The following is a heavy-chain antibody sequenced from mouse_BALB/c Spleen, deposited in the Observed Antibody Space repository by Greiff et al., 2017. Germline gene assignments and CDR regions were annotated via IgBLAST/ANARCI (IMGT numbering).Heavy chain of an antibody. V-gene: IGHV1-4*01. Sequence: VKLMESGAELARPGASVKMSCKASGYTFTSYTMHWVKQRPGQGLEWIGYINPSSGYTNYNQKFKDKATLTADKSSSTAYMQLSSLTSEDSAVYYCAREVYYFDYWGQGTTLTVSS. CDR1: GYTFTSYT. CDR2: INPSSGYT. CDR3: AREVYYFDY. J-gene: IGHJ2*01.